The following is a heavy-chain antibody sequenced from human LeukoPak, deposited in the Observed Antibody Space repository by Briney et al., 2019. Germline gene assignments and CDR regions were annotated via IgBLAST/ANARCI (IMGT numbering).Heavy chain of an antibody. Sequence: GGSLRLSCAASGFTFSSYGMSWARQAPGKGLEWVSDISISGDTTYYADSVKGRFTISRDNSKNPLYLQVHSPRVEDTAVYYCTQALSSGYYWSYDYWGQGTLVTVSS. J-gene: IGHJ4*02. D-gene: IGHD3-22*01. CDR3: TQALSSGYYWSYDY. CDR2: ISISGDTT. CDR1: GFTFSSYG. V-gene: IGHV3-23*01.